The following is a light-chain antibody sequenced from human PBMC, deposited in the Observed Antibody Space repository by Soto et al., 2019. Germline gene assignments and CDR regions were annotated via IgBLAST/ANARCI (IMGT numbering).Light chain of an antibody. V-gene: IGKV1-39*01. CDR3: QQSYKVPRT. Sequence: DIQMTQSPSSLSASVGDRVTITCRASENIPGYVHWYQQRLGQAPKLLIYAASRLQSGVSSRFSGSESRTEFTLTISSLQRDDSATYYCQQSYKVPRTFGQGTKVEVK. CDR2: AAS. CDR1: ENIPGY. J-gene: IGKJ1*01.